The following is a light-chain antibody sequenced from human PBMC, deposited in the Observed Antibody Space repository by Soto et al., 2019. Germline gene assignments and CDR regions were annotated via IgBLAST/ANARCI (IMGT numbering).Light chain of an antibody. Sequence: QSVLTQPASVSWSPGQSITISCTGTSSDVGGYNYVSWYQQHPGKAPKLMIYDVSNRPSGVSNRFSGSKSGNTASLTISGLQAEDEADYYCSSNTSSSTLVFGTGTKVTVL. CDR1: SSDVGGYNY. J-gene: IGLJ1*01. CDR3: SSNTSSSTLV. V-gene: IGLV2-14*01. CDR2: DVS.